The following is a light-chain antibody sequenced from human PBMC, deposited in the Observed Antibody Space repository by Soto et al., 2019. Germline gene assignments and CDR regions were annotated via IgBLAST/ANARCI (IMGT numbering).Light chain of an antibody. J-gene: IGLJ7*01. CDR3: ATWDDSLSGFVV. Sequence: QSVLTQPPSVSGTPGQRVTISCSGSSSNIGNNCVYWYQHLPGAAPTLVVYSDSHRPSGVPVRFSGSKSGTSASLTISGLRSEDEATYYCATWDDSLSGFVVFGGGTQLTVL. CDR1: SSNIGNNC. V-gene: IGLV1-47*01. CDR2: SDS.